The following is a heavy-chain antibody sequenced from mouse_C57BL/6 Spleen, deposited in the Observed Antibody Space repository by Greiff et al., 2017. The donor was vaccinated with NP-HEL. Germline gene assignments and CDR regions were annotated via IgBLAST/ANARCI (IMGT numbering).Heavy chain of an antibody. D-gene: IGHD1-1*01. CDR2: INPSNGGT. CDR3: ARDYGSSYYWYVDV. V-gene: IGHV1-53*01. CDR1: GYTFTSYW. Sequence: VQLQQPGTELVKPGASVKLSCKASGYTFTSYWMHWVKQRPGQGLEWIGNINPSNGGTNYNEKVKSKATLTVDKASSTAYMQLSSLTSEDSAVSYGARDYGSSYYWYVDVWGTGTTVTVSS. J-gene: IGHJ1*03.